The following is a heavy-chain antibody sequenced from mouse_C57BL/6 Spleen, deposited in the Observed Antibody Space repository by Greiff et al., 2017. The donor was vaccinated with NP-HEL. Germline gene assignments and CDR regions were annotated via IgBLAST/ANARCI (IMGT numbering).Heavy chain of an antibody. CDR1: GYTFTDHT. J-gene: IGHJ1*03. V-gene: IGHV1-78*01. CDR2: IYPRDGSN. CDR3: ARDGSSYWYFDV. Sequence: VQLQQSDAELVKPGASVKISCKVSGYTFTDHTIHRMKQRPEQGLEWIGYIYPRDGSNKYNEKFKGKATLTEDKSSSTAYMQLNILTSEDSAVYFCARDGSSYWYFDVWGTGTTVTVSS. D-gene: IGHD1-1*01.